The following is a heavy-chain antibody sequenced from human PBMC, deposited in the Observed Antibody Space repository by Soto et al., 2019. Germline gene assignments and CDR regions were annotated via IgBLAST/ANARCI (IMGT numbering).Heavy chain of an antibody. CDR1: GFTFSSYW. J-gene: IGHJ4*02. Sequence: PGGSLRLSCAASGFTFSSYWMSWVRQAPGKGLEWVANIKQDGSEKYYVDSVKGRFTISRDNAKNSLYLQMNSLRAEDTAVYYCARGPPYYDFWSGYYTGAVDYWGQGTLVPVSS. CDR3: ARGPPYYDFWSGYYTGAVDY. CDR2: IKQDGSEK. V-gene: IGHV3-7*01. D-gene: IGHD3-3*01.